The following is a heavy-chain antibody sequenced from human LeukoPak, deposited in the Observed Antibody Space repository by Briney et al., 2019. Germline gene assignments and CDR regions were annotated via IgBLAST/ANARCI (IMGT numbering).Heavy chain of an antibody. Sequence: GGSLRLSCAASGFTFSSYAMSWVRQAPGKGLEWVSAISGGGGSTYYADSVKGRFTISRDNSKNTLYLQMNSLRAEDTAVYYCAKDPSYSTMVRGVISFDCWGQGTLVTVSS. CDR2: ISGGGGST. CDR3: AKDPSYSTMVRGVISFDC. J-gene: IGHJ4*02. D-gene: IGHD3-10*01. V-gene: IGHV3-23*01. CDR1: GFTFSSYA.